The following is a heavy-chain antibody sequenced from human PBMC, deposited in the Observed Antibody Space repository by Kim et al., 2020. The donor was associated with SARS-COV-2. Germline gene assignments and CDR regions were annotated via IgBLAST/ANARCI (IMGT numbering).Heavy chain of an antibody. V-gene: IGHV1-3*01. Sequence: QQCQGRVTLTRDTSASPAYMELSSLRSEDTAVYYCARDRDNSGLSWFDPWGQGTLVTVSS. CDR3: ARDRDNSGLSWFDP. D-gene: IGHD6-19*01. J-gene: IGHJ5*02.